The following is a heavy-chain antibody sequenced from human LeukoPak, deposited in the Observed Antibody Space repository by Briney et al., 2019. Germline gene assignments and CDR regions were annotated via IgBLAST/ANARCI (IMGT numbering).Heavy chain of an antibody. CDR3: SRGPIQLWVHNGVDV. CDR2: TRSKAYRGTT. D-gene: IGHD5-18*01. CDR1: GFTFGDHA. J-gene: IGHJ6*02. Sequence: GWSLRLSCTPSGFTFGDHAMTWVRQAPGKGLEWVGFTRSKAYRGTTEYAASVTGRFTISRDDSKSVVYLQMNRLKSEDTAVYYCSRGPIQLWVHNGVDVWGQGTTVTVSS. V-gene: IGHV3-49*04.